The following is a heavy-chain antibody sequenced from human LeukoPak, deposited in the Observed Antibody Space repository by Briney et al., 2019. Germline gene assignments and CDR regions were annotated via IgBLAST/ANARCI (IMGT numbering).Heavy chain of an antibody. CDR2: IYYTGST. CDR3: VKSGGYGLIDY. D-gene: IGHD6-19*01. V-gene: IGHV4-39*01. CDR1: GASISGSGYY. J-gene: IGHJ4*02. Sequence: SETLYLTCAVSGASISGSGYYLGWIRQPPGKGLEWIGNIYYTGSTYYNASLQSRVTISIDMSKNQFSLRLSSVTAADTAMYYCVKSGGYGLIDYWGQGTLVTVSS.